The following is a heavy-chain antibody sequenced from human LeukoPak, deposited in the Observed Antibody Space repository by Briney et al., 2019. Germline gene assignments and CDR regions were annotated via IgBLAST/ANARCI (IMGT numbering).Heavy chain of an antibody. J-gene: IGHJ4*02. V-gene: IGHV3-23*01. CDR2: ISGSGGYT. CDR1: GFTFSSCA. CDR3: AQDATDFDSSGQTYFDN. Sequence: RPGGSLRLSCAASGFTFSSCAMSWVRQAPGKGLEWVSAISGSGGYTFYSDSVKGRFTISRDNSKNTLSLQMNSLRAEDTAVYYCAQDATDFDSSGQTYFDNWGQGTLVTVSS. D-gene: IGHD3-22*01.